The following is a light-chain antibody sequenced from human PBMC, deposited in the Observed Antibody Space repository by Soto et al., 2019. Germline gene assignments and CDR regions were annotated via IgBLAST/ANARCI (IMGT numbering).Light chain of an antibody. V-gene: IGLV2-14*01. Sequence: QSALTQPASVSGSPGQSITISCTGTSSDVGGYKYVSWYQQHPGKAPKLMISEVSNRPSGVSNRFSGSKSGNTASLTTSGLQAEDEADYYCSSYTTISTVIFGGGTKLTVL. CDR2: EVS. CDR1: SSDVGGYKY. J-gene: IGLJ2*01. CDR3: SSYTTISTVI.